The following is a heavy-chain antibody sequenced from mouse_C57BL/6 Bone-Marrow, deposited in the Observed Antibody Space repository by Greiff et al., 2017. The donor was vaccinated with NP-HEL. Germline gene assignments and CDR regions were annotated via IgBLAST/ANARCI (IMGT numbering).Heavy chain of an antibody. J-gene: IGHJ1*03. CDR2: IYPGSGST. D-gene: IGHD1-1*01. Sequence: VQLQQPGAELVKPGASVKMSCKASGYTFTSYWITWVKQRPGQGLEWIGDIYPGSGSTNYNEKFKSKATLTVDTSSSTAYMQLSSLTSEDSAVYYCARRTTVVATEGYFDVWGTGTTVTVSS. CDR3: ARRTTVVATEGYFDV. CDR1: GYTFTSYW. V-gene: IGHV1-55*01.